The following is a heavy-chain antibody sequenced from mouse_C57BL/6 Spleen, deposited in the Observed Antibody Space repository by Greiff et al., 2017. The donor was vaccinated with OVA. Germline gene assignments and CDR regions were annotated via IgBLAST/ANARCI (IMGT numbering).Heavy chain of an antibody. D-gene: IGHD2-2*01. CDR3: TRSRNGYDRGFAY. V-gene: IGHV1-5*01. Sequence: VQLQQSGTVLARPGASVKMSCKTSGYTFTSYWMHWVKQRPGQGLEWIGAIYPGNSDTSYNQKFKGKAKLTAVTSASTAYMELSSLTNEDSAVYYCTRSRNGYDRGFAYWGQGTLVTVSA. J-gene: IGHJ3*01. CDR1: GYTFTSYW. CDR2: IYPGNSDT.